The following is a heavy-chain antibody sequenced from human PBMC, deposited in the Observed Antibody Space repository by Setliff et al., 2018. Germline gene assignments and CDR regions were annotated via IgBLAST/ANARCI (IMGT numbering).Heavy chain of an antibody. CDR3: ARAPSTRGYSGYDS. J-gene: IGHJ5*02. V-gene: IGHV3-48*04. Sequence: PGGSLRLSCAASGFTFSNFGMNWVRQAPGKGLEGVSYISHSGSAIYYADSVKGRFTISRDNAKNSLYLQMNSLRAEDTAVYYCARAPSTRGYSGYDSWGQGTLVTVSS. D-gene: IGHD5-12*01. CDR1: GFTFSNFG. CDR2: ISHSGSAI.